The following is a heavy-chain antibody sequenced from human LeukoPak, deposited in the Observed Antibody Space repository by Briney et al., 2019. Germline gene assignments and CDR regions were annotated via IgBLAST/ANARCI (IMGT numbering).Heavy chain of an antibody. CDR1: GYTFTGYY. V-gene: IGHV1-2*02. CDR3: AGVRPGRGMDV. D-gene: IGHD6-6*01. J-gene: IGHJ6*02. Sequence: ASVKVSCKASGYTFTGYYMHWVRQAPGQGLEWMGWINPNSGDTIYAQEFQGRVTMTRDRSISAAYMELSRLRSDDTAVYYCAGVRPGRGMDVWGQGTMVTVSS. CDR2: INPNSGDT.